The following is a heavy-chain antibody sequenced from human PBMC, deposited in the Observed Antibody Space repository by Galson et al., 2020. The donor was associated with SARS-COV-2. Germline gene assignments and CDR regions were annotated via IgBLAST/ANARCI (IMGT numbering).Heavy chain of an antibody. Sequence: GGSLRLSCAASGFTVSRNYMRWVRQAPGKGLEWVSDIYVGGDTFYADSVKGRFTISRDSLKNTLYLQINSLRAEDTAVYYCAGAPRGYDYGMDVWGQGTTVTVS. D-gene: IGHD3-10*01. CDR1: GFTVSRNY. CDR3: AGAPRGYDYGMDV. V-gene: IGHV3-53*05. J-gene: IGHJ6*02. CDR2: IYVGGDT.